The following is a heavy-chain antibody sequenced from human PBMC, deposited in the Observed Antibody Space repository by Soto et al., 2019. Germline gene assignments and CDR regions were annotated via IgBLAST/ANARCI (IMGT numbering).Heavy chain of an antibody. CDR1: GFTFSSDA. J-gene: IGHJ6*02. V-gene: IGHV3-30-3*01. CDR2: ISYDGSNK. CDR3: ARDGASIVLVPAATYYYYYYGMDV. Sequence: PGGSLRLSCAASGFTFSSDAMHWVRLAPGKGLEWVAVISYDGSNKYYADSVKGRFTISRDNSKNTLYLQMNSLRAEDTAVYYCARDGASIVLVPAATYYYYYYGMDVWGQGTTVTVSS. D-gene: IGHD2-2*01.